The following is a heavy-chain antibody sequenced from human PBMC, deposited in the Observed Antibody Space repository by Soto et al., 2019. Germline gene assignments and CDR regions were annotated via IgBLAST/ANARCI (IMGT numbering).Heavy chain of an antibody. CDR1: GYTFTSYD. D-gene: IGHD3-3*01. V-gene: IGHV1-8*01. CDR3: ARVGGHDFWSGYYGGWFDP. Sequence: QVQLVQSGAEVKKPGASVKVSCKASGYTFTSYDINWVRQATGQGLEWMGWMNPNSGNTGYAQKFQGRVTMTRHPSISTAYMELSSLRSEDTAVYYCARVGGHDFWSGYYGGWFDPWGQGTLVTVSS. CDR2: MNPNSGNT. J-gene: IGHJ5*02.